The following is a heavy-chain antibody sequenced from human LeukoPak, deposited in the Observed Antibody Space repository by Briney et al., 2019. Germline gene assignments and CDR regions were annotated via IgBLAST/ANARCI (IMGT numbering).Heavy chain of an antibody. CDR3: AKDLYCSGGSCY. Sequence: PGGSLRLSCAASGFTFSSYAMHWVRQAPGKGLEWVAFIRFDGSNKYYADSVKGRFTISRDNSKNTLYLQMNSLRAEDTAVYYCAKDLYCSGGSCYFGQGTLVTVSS. V-gene: IGHV3-30*02. CDR2: IRFDGSNK. D-gene: IGHD2-15*01. J-gene: IGHJ4*02. CDR1: GFTFSSYA.